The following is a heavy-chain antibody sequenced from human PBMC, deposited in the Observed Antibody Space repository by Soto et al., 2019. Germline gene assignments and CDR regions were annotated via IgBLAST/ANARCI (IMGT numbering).Heavy chain of an antibody. Sequence: QITLKESGPTLVKPTQTLTLTCTFSGFSLSTSGVGVGWIRQPPGKALEWLALIYWDDDKRYSPSLKSRLTITTSAATTQELLTMTLTDPVDTATYYCARSGRYGSGGSCYRFDSWGQGTLVTVSS. J-gene: IGHJ5*01. CDR2: IYWDDDK. V-gene: IGHV2-5*02. CDR3: ARSGRYGSGGSCYRFDS. D-gene: IGHD2-15*01. CDR1: GFSLSTSGVG.